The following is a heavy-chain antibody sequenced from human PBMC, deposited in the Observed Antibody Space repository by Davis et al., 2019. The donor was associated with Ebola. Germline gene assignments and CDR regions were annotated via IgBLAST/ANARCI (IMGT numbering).Heavy chain of an antibody. V-gene: IGHV3-30*04. J-gene: IGHJ4*02. CDR2: TSHNERER. CDR3: ARALHDEVLDY. D-gene: IGHD1-1*01. CDR1: GFTFSNHA. Sequence: GESLKISCVASGFTFSNHAMHWVRQAPGKGLEWVAVTSHNERERFYGESVQGRFTISRDNSENVLYLQMASLRPDDTAIYFCARALHDEVLDYWGQGTPVTVSS.